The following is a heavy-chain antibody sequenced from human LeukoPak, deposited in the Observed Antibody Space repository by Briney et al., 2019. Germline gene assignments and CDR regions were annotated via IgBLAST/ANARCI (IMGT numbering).Heavy chain of an antibody. J-gene: IGHJ4*02. D-gene: IGHD2-21*02. V-gene: IGHV4-4*07. CDR3: AIRVAYCGGDCYHDDY. Sequence: KPSETLSLTCTVSGGSIGSYYWSWIRQPAGKGLEWIGRIYTSGSTNYNPSLKSRVTMSVDTSKNQFSLKLSSVTAADTAVYYCAIRVAYCGGDCYHDDYWGQGTLVTVSS. CDR1: GGSIGSYY. CDR2: IYTSGST.